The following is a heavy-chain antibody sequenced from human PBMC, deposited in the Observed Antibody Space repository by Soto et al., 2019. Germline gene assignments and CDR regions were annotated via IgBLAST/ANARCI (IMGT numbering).Heavy chain of an antibody. V-gene: IGHV3-33*01. CDR1: GFTFSSYG. Sequence: QVQLVESGGGVVQPGRSLRLSCAASGFTFSSYGMHWVRQAPGKGLEWVAVIWYDGSNKYYADSVKGRFTISRDNSKNTLYLQMNSLRAEDTAVYYCARDVGEDSSSPLHYYYYGMDVW. CDR3: ARDVGEDSSSPLHYYYYGMDV. CDR2: IWYDGSNK. J-gene: IGHJ6*01. D-gene: IGHD6-6*01.